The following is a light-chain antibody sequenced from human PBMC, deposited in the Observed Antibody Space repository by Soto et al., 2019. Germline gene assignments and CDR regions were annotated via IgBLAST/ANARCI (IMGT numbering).Light chain of an antibody. Sequence: AIRMTQSPSSFSASTGDRVTITCRASQGISSYLAWYQQKPRKAPKLLIYAASTLQSGVPSRFSGSGSGTDFTLTISCLQSEDFATYYCQQYYSYPPRTFGGGTKVEIK. V-gene: IGKV1-8*01. CDR2: AAS. CDR3: QQYYSYPPRT. CDR1: QGISSY. J-gene: IGKJ4*01.